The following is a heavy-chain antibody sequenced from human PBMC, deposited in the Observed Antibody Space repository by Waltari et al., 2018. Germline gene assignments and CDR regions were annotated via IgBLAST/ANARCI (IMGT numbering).Heavy chain of an antibody. CDR3: VGHAFIVVRGYKYYYAMDV. CDR1: GGSVINDNYY. CDR2: VSYSGAA. D-gene: IGHD3-22*01. Sequence: QLRLQESGPGPVKPSETLSLTCTVSGGSVINDNYYWGWVRQPPGKGLEWIGSVSYSGAAFYNSSLRSRLTMSVDTSKNQFSLNLNSVTAADTALYYCVGHAFIVVRGYKYYYAMDVWGQGTMVTVSS. J-gene: IGHJ6*02. V-gene: IGHV4-39*01.